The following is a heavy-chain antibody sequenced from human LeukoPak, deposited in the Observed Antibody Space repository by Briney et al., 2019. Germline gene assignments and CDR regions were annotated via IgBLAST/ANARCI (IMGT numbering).Heavy chain of an antibody. J-gene: IGHJ4*02. CDR2: IGSGGDT. Sequence: GGSLRLSCAGSGSSFSSYDMLWVRQATGKGLEWVSAIGSGGDTNYAGSVKGRFTISRESAKNSFYLQMNSLSAGDTAVYFCARAVDGTDEIDSWGQGTLVTVSS. CDR3: ARAVDGTDEIDS. V-gene: IGHV3-13*01. CDR1: GSSFSSYD. D-gene: IGHD6-19*01.